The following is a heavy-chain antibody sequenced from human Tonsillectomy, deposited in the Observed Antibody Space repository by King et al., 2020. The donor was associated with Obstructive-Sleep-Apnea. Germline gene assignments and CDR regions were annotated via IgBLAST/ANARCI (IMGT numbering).Heavy chain of an antibody. V-gene: IGHV3-7*03. D-gene: IGHD2-2*01. CDR1: GFTFSSHW. CDR2: MKQDVSEI. CDR3: ARIRGHCSTTRCYAQGYFDL. Sequence: VQLVESGGDLVQPGGSLRLSCGASGFTFSSHWMSWVRQAPGKGLEWVANMKQDVSEINYLDSVKGRFTISRDNAENSLYLQMNSLRAEDTAVYYCARIRGHCSTTRCYAQGYFDLWGRGTLVTVSS. J-gene: IGHJ2*01.